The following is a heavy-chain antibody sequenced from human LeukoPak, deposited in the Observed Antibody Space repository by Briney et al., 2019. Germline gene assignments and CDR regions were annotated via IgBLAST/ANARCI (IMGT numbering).Heavy chain of an antibody. CDR2: LYYSGST. V-gene: IGHV4-39*01. D-gene: IGHD3-9*01. J-gene: IGHJ4*02. CDR3: ARLSKGRYFDYIFDY. CDR1: GGSVSSTEFS. Sequence: PSETLSLTCTVSGGSVSSTEFSWGWIRQPPGKGLQWVGNLYYSGSTSYHPSLNSRVTMSVDTSKNQFSLKKTSVTAADTAVYYCARLSKGRYFDYIFDYCGQGSLAT.